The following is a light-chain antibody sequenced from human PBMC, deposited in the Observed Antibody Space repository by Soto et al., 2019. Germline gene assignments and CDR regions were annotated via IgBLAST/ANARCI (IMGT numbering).Light chain of an antibody. CDR2: GAS. CDR1: QSVSSS. V-gene: IGKV3-20*01. CDR3: RQYGSSPRT. Sequence: EIVLTQSPGTLSLSPGERATLSCRASQSVSSSLAWYQQKPGQAPRLLISGASSRAAGIPDRFSGSGSGTDFTLTISRLEPEDFAVYYCRQYGSSPRTFGQGTKVDI. J-gene: IGKJ1*01.